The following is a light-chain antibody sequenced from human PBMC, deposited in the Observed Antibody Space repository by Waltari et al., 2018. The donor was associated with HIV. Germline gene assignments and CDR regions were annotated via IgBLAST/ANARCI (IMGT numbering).Light chain of an antibody. Sequence: QSVLTQPPSVSAAPGQTVTISCSGSSSNIGNHDVSWYQQLPGTAPKLLIYGNNKRPSGTPDRFPGSKSGPAATLGITGLQTGDEADYYCGTWDSSLSAVFGGGTKLTVL. CDR2: GNN. J-gene: IGLJ3*02. V-gene: IGLV1-51*01. CDR1: SSNIGNHD. CDR3: GTWDSSLSAV.